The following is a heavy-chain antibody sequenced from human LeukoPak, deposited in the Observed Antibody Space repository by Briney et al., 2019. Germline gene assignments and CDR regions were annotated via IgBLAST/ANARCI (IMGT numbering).Heavy chain of an antibody. D-gene: IGHD2-2*01. CDR3: ARSYCVSTSCYDY. V-gene: IGHV3-7*01. CDR1: GFTFSGYW. CDR2: IKQDGSEK. J-gene: IGHJ4*02. Sequence: GGSLRLSCAASGFTFSGYWMSWVRHAPGKGLELVANIKQDGSEKYYVDSVKGRFTISRDNAKNSLYLQMNSLRAEDTAVYYCARSYCVSTSCYDYWGQGTLVTVSS.